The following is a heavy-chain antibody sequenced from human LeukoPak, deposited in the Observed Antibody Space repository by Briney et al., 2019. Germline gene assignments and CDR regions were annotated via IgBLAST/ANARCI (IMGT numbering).Heavy chain of an antibody. CDR3: ARLSGYSSGHYYSDY. V-gene: IGHV4-4*02. D-gene: IGHD3-22*01. J-gene: IGHJ4*02. CDR2: IYHSGIS. CDR1: GGSINSNIW. Sequence: SGTLSLTCAVSGGSINSNIWWTWVRQPPGKGLEWIGEIYHSGISNYNPSLKSRVTISVDKSKNQFSLKLSSVTAADTAVYYCARLSGYSSGHYYSDYWGQGTLVTVSS.